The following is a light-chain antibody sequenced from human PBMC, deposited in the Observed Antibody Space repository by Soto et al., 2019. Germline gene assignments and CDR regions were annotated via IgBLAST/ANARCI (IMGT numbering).Light chain of an antibody. J-gene: IGKJ5*01. CDR3: QQYNKWPIT. Sequence: EVTMTQSPATLSVALGERATLSCRASQSVSSHLAWYQQKPGQAPRLLISGASTRATGIPVRFSGGGSGTDFTLTISSLQSEDFAVYYCQQYNKWPITFGQGTRLEI. V-gene: IGKV3-15*01. CDR1: QSVSSH. CDR2: GAS.